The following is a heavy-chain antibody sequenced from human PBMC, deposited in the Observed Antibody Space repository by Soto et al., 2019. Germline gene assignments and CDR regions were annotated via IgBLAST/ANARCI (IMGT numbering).Heavy chain of an antibody. CDR2: IYYSGST. J-gene: IGHJ4*02. CDR3: ASRIVEVLFGVAIAYYFDY. CDR1: GGSISSSSYY. Sequence: SETLSLTCTVSGGSISSSSYYWGWIRQPPGKGLEWIGSIYYSGSTYYNPSLKSRVTISVDTSKNQFSLKLSSVTAADTAVYYCASRIVEVLFGVAIAYYFDYWGQGTLVTVSS. V-gene: IGHV4-39*07. D-gene: IGHD3-3*01.